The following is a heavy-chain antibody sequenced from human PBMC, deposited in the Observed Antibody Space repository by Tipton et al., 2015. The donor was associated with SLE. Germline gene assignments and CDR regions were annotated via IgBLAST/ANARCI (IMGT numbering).Heavy chain of an antibody. CDR3: ARDNNAGIAAARGGVFDY. D-gene: IGHD6-13*01. CDR2: ISSSGSTI. V-gene: IGHV3-11*04. CDR1: GFTFSDYY. J-gene: IGHJ4*02. Sequence: SLRLSCAASGFTFSDYYMSWIRQAPGKGLEWVSYISSSGSTIYYADSVKGRFTISRDNAKNSLYLQMNSLRAEDTAVYYCARDNNAGIAAARGGVFDYWGQGTLVTVSS.